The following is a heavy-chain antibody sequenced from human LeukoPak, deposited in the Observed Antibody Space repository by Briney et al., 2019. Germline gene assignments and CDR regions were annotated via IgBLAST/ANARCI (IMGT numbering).Heavy chain of an antibody. J-gene: IGHJ5*02. CDR1: GGSISSYY. Sequence: SETLSLTCTVSGGSISSYYWSWIRQPPGKGLEWIGYIYTSGSTNYNPSLKSRVTISVDTSKNQFSLKLSSVTAADTAVYYCARHTTWDSSSWTPYYNWFDPWGQGTLVTVSS. CDR3: ARHTTWDSSSWTPYYNWFDP. D-gene: IGHD6-13*01. V-gene: IGHV4-4*09. CDR2: IYTSGST.